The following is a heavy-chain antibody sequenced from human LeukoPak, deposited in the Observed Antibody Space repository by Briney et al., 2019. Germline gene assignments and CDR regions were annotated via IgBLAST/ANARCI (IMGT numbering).Heavy chain of an antibody. Sequence: ASVKVSCKASGGTFSRHAISWVRQAPGQGLKWVGGLIPVFGTTNYAEKFQGRVTITTDESTRTSYMELRSLKSDDTAVYYCAIGKSGYDYGLDHWGQGILVIVSS. CDR1: GGTFSRHA. V-gene: IGHV1-69*05. CDR3: AIGKSGYDYGLDH. D-gene: IGHD5-12*01. CDR2: LIPVFGTT. J-gene: IGHJ4*02.